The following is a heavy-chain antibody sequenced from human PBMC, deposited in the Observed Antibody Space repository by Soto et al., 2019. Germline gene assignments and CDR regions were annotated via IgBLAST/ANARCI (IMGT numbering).Heavy chain of an antibody. Sequence: QGQLQESGPGLVKPSGTLSLTCAVSGGSVNTDNWWSWVRQPPGKGRERIGEIHSSGITNYNPSLKSRSSIFVDKFKNQFSVKLTSVTAADTAVYFCAGQWSAGYGAFDPWGQGTLVTVSS. D-gene: IGHD3-9*01. V-gene: IGHV4-4*02. CDR3: AGQWSAGYGAFDP. J-gene: IGHJ5*02. CDR2: IHSSGIT. CDR1: GGSVNTDNW.